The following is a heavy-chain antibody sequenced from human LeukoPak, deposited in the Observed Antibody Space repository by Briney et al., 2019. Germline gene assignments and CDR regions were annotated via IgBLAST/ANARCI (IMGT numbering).Heavy chain of an antibody. CDR3: ARDQKAYCGGDCYSNY. V-gene: IGHV1-18*01. D-gene: IGHD2-21*01. CDR1: GYTFTSYG. J-gene: IGHJ4*02. CDR2: ISAYNGNT. Sequence: ASVKVSCKASGYTFTSYGISWVRQAPGQGLEWMGWISAYNGNTNYAQKLQGRVTMTTDISTSTAYMELRSLRSDDTAVYYCARDQKAYCGGDCYSNYWGQGALVTVSS.